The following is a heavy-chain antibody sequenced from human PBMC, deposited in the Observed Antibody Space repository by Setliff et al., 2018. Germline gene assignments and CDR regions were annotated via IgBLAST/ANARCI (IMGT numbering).Heavy chain of an antibody. CDR1: GGSISTDPYF. CDR2: ISYSGRT. Sequence: SETLSLTCAVSGGSISTDPYFWTWIRQHPVKGLEWIGYISYSGRTSYNPSLHSRITVSLDRSKNQFSLQLTSVTAADTAMYYCARVAYPNGGSCRYFDNWGQGTLVTSPQ. V-gene: IGHV4-31*11. J-gene: IGHJ4*02. CDR3: ARVAYPNGGSCRYFDN. D-gene: IGHD2-15*01.